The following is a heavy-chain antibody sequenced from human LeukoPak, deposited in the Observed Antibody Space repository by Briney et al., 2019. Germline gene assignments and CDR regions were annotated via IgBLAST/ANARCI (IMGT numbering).Heavy chain of an antibody. CDR1: GFTFSSYA. CDR3: AKSPASLRYFDWSLYYFDY. Sequence: GGSLRLSCAASGFTFSSYAMHWVRQAPGKGLEWVAVISYDGSNKYYADSVKGRFTISRDNSKNTLYLQMNSLRAEDTAVYYCAKSPASLRYFDWSLYYFDYWGQGTLVTVSS. J-gene: IGHJ4*02. V-gene: IGHV3-30-3*02. CDR2: ISYDGSNK. D-gene: IGHD3-9*01.